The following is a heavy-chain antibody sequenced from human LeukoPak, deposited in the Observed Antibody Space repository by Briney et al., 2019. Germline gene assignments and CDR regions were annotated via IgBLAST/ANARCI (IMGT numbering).Heavy chain of an antibody. Sequence: SETLSLTCTVSGGSISSYYWSWIRRPAGKGLEWIGRIYTSGSTNYNPSLKSRVTMSVDTSKNQFSLKLSSVTAADTAVYYCARIEEQWLALKRTAEYFQHWGQGTLVTVSS. V-gene: IGHV4-4*07. D-gene: IGHD6-19*01. CDR2: IYTSGST. CDR1: GGSISSYY. J-gene: IGHJ1*01. CDR3: ARIEEQWLALKRTAEYFQH.